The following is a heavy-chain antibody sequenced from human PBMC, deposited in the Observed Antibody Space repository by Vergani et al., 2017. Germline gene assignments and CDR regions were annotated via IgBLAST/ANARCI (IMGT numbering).Heavy chain of an antibody. D-gene: IGHD1-1*01. CDR3: ARDSGNWNDLAFDY. Sequence: QVQLVESGGGVVQPGGSLRLSCAASGFTFSSYAMSWVRQAPGKGLEWVAVIWYDGSNKYYADSVKGRFTISRDNSKNTLYLQMNSLRAEDTAVDYCARDSGNWNDLAFDYWGQGTLVTVSS. J-gene: IGHJ4*02. CDR1: GFTFSSYA. V-gene: IGHV3-33*01. CDR2: IWYDGSNK.